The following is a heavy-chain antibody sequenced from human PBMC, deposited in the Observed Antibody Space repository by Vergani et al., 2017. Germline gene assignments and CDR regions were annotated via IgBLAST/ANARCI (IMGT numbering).Heavy chain of an antibody. CDR1: GFTFGDYA. J-gene: IGHJ6*02. Sequence: EVQLVESGGGLVQPGRSLRLSCTASGFTFGDYAMSWFRQAPGKGLEWVSGISGSGGSTYYAGSVKGRFTISRDSSKNTLYLQMNSLSAGDTAVYYCAKANPRESGYDYLYYYHAMDVWGQGTTVTVSS. CDR3: AKANPRESGYDYLYYYHAMDV. CDR2: ISGSGGST. D-gene: IGHD5-12*01. V-gene: IGHV3-23*04.